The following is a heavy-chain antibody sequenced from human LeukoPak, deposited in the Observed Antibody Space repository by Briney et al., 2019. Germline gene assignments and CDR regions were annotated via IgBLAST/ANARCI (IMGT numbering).Heavy chain of an antibody. V-gene: IGHV4-39*01. J-gene: IGHJ5*02. CDR3: ARRSLANSSGPTGVFDP. CDR2: IYYSGSN. Sequence: SETLSLTCTVSGGSISNTGYYWAWIRQPPGKGLEWIGNIYYSGSNYCNPSLKSRLTMSVDTFKNQFSLKLTSVTAAGTAVYFCARRSLANSSGPTGVFDPWGQGTLVTVSS. D-gene: IGHD3-22*01. CDR1: GGSISNTGYY.